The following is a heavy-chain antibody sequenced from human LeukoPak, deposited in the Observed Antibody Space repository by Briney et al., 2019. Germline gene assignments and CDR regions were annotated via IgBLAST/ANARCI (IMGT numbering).Heavy chain of an antibody. CDR1: GFIFTNYA. D-gene: IGHD2-2*01. J-gene: IGHJ2*01. CDR2: ITGRGVSA. V-gene: IGHV3-23*01. CDR3: ARGTSPLDYWYFDL. Sequence: TGGSLRLSCTFSGFIFTNYAMSWVRQTPRTGLEWISSITGRGVSAYYADSVKGRFTVSRDTSKKTLYLRMNSLRDEDTAVYYCARGTSPLDYWYFDLWGRGTLVTVSS.